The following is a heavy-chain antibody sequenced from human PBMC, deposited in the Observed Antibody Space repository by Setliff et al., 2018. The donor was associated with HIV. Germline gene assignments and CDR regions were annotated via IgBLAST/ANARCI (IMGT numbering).Heavy chain of an antibody. Sequence: SETLSLTCMVSGASISSYYWSWVRQPPGKGLEWIGYIYNSGYSNSKPSLKSRVTMSLDTSKNQFSLELTPVTAADTAVYFCARGDGYRSNDAYYDTGMDVWGQGITVTVSS. J-gene: IGHJ6*02. D-gene: IGHD5-12*01. V-gene: IGHV4-59*01. CDR3: ARGDGYRSNDAYYDTGMDV. CDR1: GASISSYY. CDR2: IYNSGYS.